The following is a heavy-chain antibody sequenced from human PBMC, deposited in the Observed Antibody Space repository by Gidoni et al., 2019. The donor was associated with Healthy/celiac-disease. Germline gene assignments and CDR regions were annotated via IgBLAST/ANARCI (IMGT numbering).Heavy chain of an antibody. CDR1: GFTFSSYS. Sequence: EVQLVESGGGLVKPGGSLRLSCAASGFTFSSYSMNWVRQAPGKGLEWVSSISSSSSYIYYADSVKGRFTISRDNAKNSLYLQMNSLRAEDTAVYYCARGEGQQPVLGGGDHYFDYWGQGTLVTVSS. D-gene: IGHD6-13*01. CDR3: ARGEGQQPVLGGGDHYFDY. J-gene: IGHJ4*02. CDR2: ISSSSSYI. V-gene: IGHV3-21*01.